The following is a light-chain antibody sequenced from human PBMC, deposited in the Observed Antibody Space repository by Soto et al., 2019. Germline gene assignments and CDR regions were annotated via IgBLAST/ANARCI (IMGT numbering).Light chain of an antibody. V-gene: IGLV2-14*01. CDR1: SSDVGGYNY. Sequence: QSVLTQPASVSGSPGQSITIPCTGTSSDVGGYNYVSWYQQHPGKAPKLMIYDVSNRPSGVSNRFSGSKSGNTASLTISGLQAEDEADYYCSSYTSSDVVFGGGTKLTVL. CDR2: DVS. CDR3: SSYTSSDVV. J-gene: IGLJ2*01.